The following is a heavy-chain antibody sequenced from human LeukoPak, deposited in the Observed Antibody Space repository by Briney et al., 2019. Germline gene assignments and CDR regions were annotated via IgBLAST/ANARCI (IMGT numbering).Heavy chain of an antibody. CDR2: IYHTGST. CDR3: ARMTMIRNGAWYYYGMDV. V-gene: IGHV4-59*01. D-gene: IGHD3-10*01. Sequence: SETLSLTCTVSGGSISSFYWSWIRQPPGKGLEWIGYIYHTGSTNFNPSLKSRVTISEDTSKNQFSLELSSVTAADTAVYYCARMTMIRNGAWYYYGMDVWGQGTTVTVSS. J-gene: IGHJ6*02. CDR1: GGSISSFY.